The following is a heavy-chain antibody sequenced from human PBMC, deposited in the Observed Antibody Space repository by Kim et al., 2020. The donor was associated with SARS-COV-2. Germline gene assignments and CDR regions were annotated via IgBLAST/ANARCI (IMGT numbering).Heavy chain of an antibody. D-gene: IGHD2-8*02. J-gene: IGHJ6*02. V-gene: IGHV3-9*01. Sequence: GGSLRLSCAASGFTFDDYAMHWVRQAPGKGLEWVSGISWNSGSIGYADSVKGRFTISRDNAKNSPNLQMNSLIAEETAVDYCANIRWDFTDYGMDVWCQGTTVTVSS. CDR1: GFTFDDYA. CDR3: ANIRWDFTDYGMDV. CDR2: ISWNSGSI.